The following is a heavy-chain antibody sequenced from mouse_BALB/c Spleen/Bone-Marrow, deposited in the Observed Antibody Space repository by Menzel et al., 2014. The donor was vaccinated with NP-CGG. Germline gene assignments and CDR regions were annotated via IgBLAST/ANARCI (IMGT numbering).Heavy chain of an antibody. CDR2: IRNKANGYTT. Sequence: EVHLVESGGGLVQPGGSLRLSCATSGFTFTDYYMSWVRQPPGKALEWLGFIRNKANGYTTEYIPSVKGRFTISRDNSQSILYLQMNTLRAEDSATYYCARDRNNDTNWYFDVWGAGTTVTVSS. D-gene: IGHD2-12*01. CDR1: GFTFTDYY. CDR3: ARDRNNDTNWYFDV. V-gene: IGHV7-3*02. J-gene: IGHJ1*01.